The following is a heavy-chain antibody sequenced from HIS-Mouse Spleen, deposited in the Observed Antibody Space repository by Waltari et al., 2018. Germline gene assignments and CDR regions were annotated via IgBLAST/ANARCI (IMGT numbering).Heavy chain of an antibody. Sequence: QLQLQESGPGLVKPSETLSLTCTVSGGSISSSSYYWGWIRQPPGKGLGWIGSFYYSGSTYHNPALKSRAAISVDTSKNQFSLKLSSVTAADTDVYYCAREIPYSSSWYDWYFDLWGRGTLVTVSS. CDR3: AREIPYSSSWYDWYFDL. J-gene: IGHJ2*01. D-gene: IGHD6-13*01. CDR1: GGSISSSSYY. V-gene: IGHV4-39*07. CDR2: FYYSGST.